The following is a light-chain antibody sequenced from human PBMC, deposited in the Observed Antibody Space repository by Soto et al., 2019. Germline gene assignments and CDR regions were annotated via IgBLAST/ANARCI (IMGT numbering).Light chain of an antibody. CDR3: QHYNSYSEA. Sequence: EIVLTQSPGTLSLSPGERATLSCGASQSVTSNYLAWYQQKPGQAPRPLIFGASSRATGIPDRFSGSGSGTEFTLTISSLQPDDFATYYCQHYNSYSEAFGQGTKVDIK. J-gene: IGKJ1*01. V-gene: IGKV3-20*01. CDR1: QSVTSNY. CDR2: GAS.